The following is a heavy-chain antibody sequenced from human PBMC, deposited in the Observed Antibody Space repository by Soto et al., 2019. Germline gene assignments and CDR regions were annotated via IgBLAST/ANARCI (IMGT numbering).Heavy chain of an antibody. CDR2: ISYDGSNK. CDR1: GFTFSSYG. V-gene: IGHV3-30*18. J-gene: IGHJ6*02. D-gene: IGHD3-22*01. Sequence: GRSLRLSCAASGFTFSSYGMHWARQAPGKGLERVAVISYDGSNKYYADSVKGRFTISRDNSKNTQYLQMNSLRAEDTAVYYCAKDLGYDSSGYYYGMHVWGQGTTVTVSS. CDR3: AKDLGYDSSGYYYGMHV.